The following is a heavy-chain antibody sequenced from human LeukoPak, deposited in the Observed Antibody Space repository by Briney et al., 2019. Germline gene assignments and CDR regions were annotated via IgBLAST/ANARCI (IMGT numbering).Heavy chain of an antibody. V-gene: IGHV3-48*04. CDR2: INSSSSTI. J-gene: IGHJ5*02. Sequence: GGSLRLSCAASGFTFSSYSMNWVRQAPGKGLEWVSYINSSSSTIYYADSVKGRFTISRDNAKNSLYLQMNSLRAEDTAVYYCARVYYYDSSGWFDPWGQGTLVTVSS. D-gene: IGHD3-22*01. CDR1: GFTFSSYS. CDR3: ARVYYYDSSGWFDP.